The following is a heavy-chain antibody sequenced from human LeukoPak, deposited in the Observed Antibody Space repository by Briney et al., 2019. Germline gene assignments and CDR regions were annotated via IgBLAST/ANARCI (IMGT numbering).Heavy chain of an antibody. CDR2: IYSSGST. D-gene: IGHD6-19*01. CDR3: AKEANGWFEKGD. Sequence: SETLSLTCTVSGGSISIYYWSWIRQPAGKEREWIGRIYSSGSTNYNPSLKSRVTMSIDTSKSQFSLKLNFVTAADTAVYYCAKEANGWFEKGDWGQGTLVTVSS. V-gene: IGHV4-4*07. CDR1: GGSISIYY. J-gene: IGHJ4*02.